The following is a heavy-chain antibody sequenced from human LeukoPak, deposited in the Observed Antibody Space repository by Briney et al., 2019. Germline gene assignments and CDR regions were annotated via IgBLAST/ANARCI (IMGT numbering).Heavy chain of an antibody. Sequence: PGGSLRLSCAASGFTFSSYGMHWVRQAPGKGLEGVAFIRYDGRNKYYADSVKGRFTISRDNSKNTLYLQMNTLRAEDTALYYCAKDPMYSSTLWYYFDYWGQGTLVTVSS. CDR1: GFTFSSYG. CDR3: AKDPMYSSTLWYYFDY. V-gene: IGHV3-30*02. J-gene: IGHJ4*02. D-gene: IGHD6-13*01. CDR2: IRYDGRNK.